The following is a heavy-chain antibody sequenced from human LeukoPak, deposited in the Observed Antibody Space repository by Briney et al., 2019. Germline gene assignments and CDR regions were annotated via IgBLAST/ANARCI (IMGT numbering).Heavy chain of an antibody. Sequence: GGSLRLSCAASGFTFSSHAMSWVRQAPGKGLEWVSAISGSGGSTYYADSVKGRFTISRDNSKNTLYLQMNSLRAEDTAVYYCAKDVSPATTVTDYWGQGTLVTVSS. CDR3: AKDVSPATTVTDY. D-gene: IGHD4-17*01. V-gene: IGHV3-23*01. J-gene: IGHJ4*02. CDR2: ISGSGGST. CDR1: GFTFSSHA.